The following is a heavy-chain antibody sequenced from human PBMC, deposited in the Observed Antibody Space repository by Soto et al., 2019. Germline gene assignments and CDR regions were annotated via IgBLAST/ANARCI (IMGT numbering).Heavy chain of an antibody. J-gene: IGHJ4*02. V-gene: IGHV3-30*03. D-gene: IGHD3-10*01. CDR1: GFPFTSYG. CDR3: VGGQYYFDY. Sequence: QVQLVESGGGVVQPGRSLRLSCAASGFPFTSYGMDWVREGPEKGLEWVAIISYDGSDKYYADSVKGRFTISRDNSKNTLYLQMNSLRPEDTALYYCVGGQYYFDYRGQGTLVIVSS. CDR2: ISYDGSDK.